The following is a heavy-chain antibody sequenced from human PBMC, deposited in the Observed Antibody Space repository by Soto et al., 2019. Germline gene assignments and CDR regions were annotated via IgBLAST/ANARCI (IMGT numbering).Heavy chain of an antibody. CDR2: IKSKTDGGTT. CDR3: TTADLTYYDFWSGYYPDYYYYGMDV. D-gene: IGHD3-3*01. Sequence: GGSLILSCAASGFTFSNAWMNWVRQAPGKGLEWVGRIKSKTDGGTTDYAAPVKGRFTISRDDSKNTLYLQMNSLKTEDTAVYYCTTADLTYYDFWSGYYPDYYYYGMDVWGQGTTVTVSS. V-gene: IGHV3-15*07. J-gene: IGHJ6*02. CDR1: GFTFSNAW.